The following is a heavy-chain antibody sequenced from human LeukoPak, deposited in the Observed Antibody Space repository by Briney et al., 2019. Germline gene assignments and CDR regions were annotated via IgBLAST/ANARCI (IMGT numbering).Heavy chain of an antibody. D-gene: IGHD3-3*01. CDR1: GFNFDDYA. Sequence: GGSLRLSCVGSGFNFDDYAMNWVRQAPGKGLEWVAVISYDGSNKYYADSVKGRFTISRDNSKNTLYLQMNSLRAEDTAVYYCASEIIFGSFDYWGQGTLVTVSS. CDR3: ASEIIFGSFDY. V-gene: IGHV3-30*04. CDR2: ISYDGSNK. J-gene: IGHJ4*02.